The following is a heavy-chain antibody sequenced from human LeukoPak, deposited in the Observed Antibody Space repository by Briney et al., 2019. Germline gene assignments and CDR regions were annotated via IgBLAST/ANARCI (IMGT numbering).Heavy chain of an antibody. CDR1: GYTFTSYG. CDR3: ARGSSGWLGGYYYYMDV. CDR2: ISAYNGNT. J-gene: IGHJ6*03. D-gene: IGHD6-19*01. V-gene: IGHV1-18*01. Sequence: ASVKVSCTASGYTFTSYGISWVRQAPGQGLEWMGWISAYNGNTNYAQKLQGRVTMTTDTSTSTAYMELRSLRSDDTAVYYCARGSSGWLGGYYYYMDVWGKGTTVTVSS.